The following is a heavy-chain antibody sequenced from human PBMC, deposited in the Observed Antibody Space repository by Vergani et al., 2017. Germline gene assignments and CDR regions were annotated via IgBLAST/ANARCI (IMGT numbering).Heavy chain of an antibody. J-gene: IGHJ5*02. CDR2: IYPGDSDT. V-gene: IGHV5-51*03. CDR3: ARSHGYCSSTSCYTDNWFDP. CDR1: GYSFTSYW. D-gene: IGHD2-2*02. Sequence: EVQLVQSGAEVKKPGESLKISCKGSGYSFTSYWIGWVRQMPGKGLEWMGIIYPGDSDTRYSPSFQGQVTISADKSISTAYLQWSSLKASDTAMYYCARSHGYCSSTSCYTDNWFDPWGQGTLVIVS.